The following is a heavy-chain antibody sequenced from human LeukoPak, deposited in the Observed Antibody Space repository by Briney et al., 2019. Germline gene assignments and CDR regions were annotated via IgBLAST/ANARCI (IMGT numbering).Heavy chain of an antibody. V-gene: IGHV4-59*01. CDR2: IYYSGSS. CDR3: ARGRGSYFGIYFDY. Sequence: PSETLSLTCTVSGGSISSYYWSWIRQPPGKGLEWIGYIYYSGSSNYNPSLKNRVTISIDTSQNQFSLKLGSVTAADTAVYHCARGRGSYFGIYFDYWGQGTLVTVSS. J-gene: IGHJ4*02. D-gene: IGHD1-26*01. CDR1: GGSISSYY.